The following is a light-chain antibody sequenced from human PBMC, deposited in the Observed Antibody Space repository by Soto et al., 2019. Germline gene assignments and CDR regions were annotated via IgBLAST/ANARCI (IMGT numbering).Light chain of an antibody. CDR2: AAS. J-gene: IGKJ5*01. Sequence: DLHVTQSPSSLSASVGYIVTITCRASQSISSYLNWYQQKPGKAPKLLIYAASSLQSGVPSRFSGSGSGTDFTLTISSLQPEDFATYYCQQSYSTRPITFGQGTRLE. CDR3: QQSYSTRPIT. CDR1: QSISSY. V-gene: IGKV1-39*01.